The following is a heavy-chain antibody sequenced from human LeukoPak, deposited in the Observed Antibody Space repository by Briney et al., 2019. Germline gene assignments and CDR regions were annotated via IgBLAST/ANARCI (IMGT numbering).Heavy chain of an antibody. D-gene: IGHD3-22*01. V-gene: IGHV4-4*07. Sequence: SETLSLTCTVSGGSISSDYWTWIRQPAGKGLEWIGRISVSGSTNYNPSLNSRVTMSVDTSKNQFSLKLSSVTAADTAVYYCARLLLTSSYHDRLWTFDYWGQGSLVTVSS. J-gene: IGHJ4*02. CDR2: ISVSGST. CDR3: ARLLLTSSYHDRLWTFDY. CDR1: GGSISSDY.